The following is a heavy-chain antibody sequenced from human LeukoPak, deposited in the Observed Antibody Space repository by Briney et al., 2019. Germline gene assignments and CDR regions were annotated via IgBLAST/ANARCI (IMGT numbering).Heavy chain of an antibody. CDR2: ISSSGSTI. Sequence: GGSLRLSCAASGFTFSSYEMNWVRQAPGKGLEWVSYISSSGSTIYYADSVKGRFTISRDNAKNSLYLQVNSLRAEDTAVYYCARDRYCSGGSCRRYYYYGMDVWGQGTTVTVSS. D-gene: IGHD2-15*01. CDR1: GFTFSSYE. V-gene: IGHV3-48*03. CDR3: ARDRYCSGGSCRRYYYYGMDV. J-gene: IGHJ6*02.